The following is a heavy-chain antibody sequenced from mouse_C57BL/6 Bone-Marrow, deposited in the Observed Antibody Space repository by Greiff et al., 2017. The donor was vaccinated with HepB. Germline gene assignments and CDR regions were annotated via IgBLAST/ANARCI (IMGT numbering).Heavy chain of an antibody. D-gene: IGHD2-4*01. V-gene: IGHV1-78*01. CDR1: GYTFTDHT. CDR3: ARGVYDYLAWFAY. J-gene: IGHJ3*01. CDR2: IYPRDGST. Sequence: VQLQQSAAELVKPGASVKISCKVSGYTFTDHTIHWMKQRPEQGLEWIGYIYPRDGSTKYNEKFKGKATLTADKSSSTAYMQLNSLTSEDSAVYFCARGVYDYLAWFAYWGQGTLVTVSA.